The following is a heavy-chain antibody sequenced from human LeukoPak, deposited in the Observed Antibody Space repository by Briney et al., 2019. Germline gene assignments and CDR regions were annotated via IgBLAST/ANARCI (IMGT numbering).Heavy chain of an antibody. J-gene: IGHJ4*02. Sequence: SETLSLTCAVSGGSISSGGYSWSWIRQPPGKGLEWIGYIYHSGSTYYNPSLKSRVTISVDRSKNQFSLKLSSVTAADTAVYYCARSAHYYDSSGYSLSDYWGQGTLVTVSS. D-gene: IGHD3-22*01. V-gene: IGHV4-30-2*01. CDR1: GGSISSGGYS. CDR3: ARSAHYYDSSGYSLSDY. CDR2: IYHSGST.